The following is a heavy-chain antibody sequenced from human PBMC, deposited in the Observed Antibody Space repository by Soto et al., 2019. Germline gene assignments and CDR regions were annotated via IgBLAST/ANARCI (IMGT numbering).Heavy chain of an antibody. CDR2: ITAGGTT. J-gene: IGHJ4*02. Sequence: VQLLESRGELVQPGGSLRLSCAASGFTFSSYTMNWVRQAPGKGLDWVSAITAGGTTYYADAVKGRFTISRDDSKNTLYLQTNNLRSEDTALYYCAKRHTTVPTPANSLDYWGQGTLVTVSS. CDR1: GFTFSSYT. CDR3: AKRHTTVPTPANSLDY. D-gene: IGHD1-1*01. V-gene: IGHV3-23*01.